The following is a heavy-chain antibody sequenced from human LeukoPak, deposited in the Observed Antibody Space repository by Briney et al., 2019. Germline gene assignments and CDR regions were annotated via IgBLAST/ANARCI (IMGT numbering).Heavy chain of an antibody. Sequence: AGGSLRLSCAASGFTFSSYGMHWVRQAPGKGLEWVAVISYDGSNKYYADSVKGRFTISRDNSKNTLYLQMNSLRAEDTAVYYCAKESGYYLDYFDYWGQGTLVTVSS. CDR2: ISYDGSNK. D-gene: IGHD3-22*01. J-gene: IGHJ4*02. V-gene: IGHV3-30*18. CDR1: GFTFSSYG. CDR3: AKESGYYLDYFDY.